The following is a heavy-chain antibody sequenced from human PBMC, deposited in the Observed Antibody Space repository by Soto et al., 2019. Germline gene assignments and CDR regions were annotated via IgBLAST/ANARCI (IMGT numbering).Heavy chain of an antibody. J-gene: IGHJ4*02. CDR3: AKDYVVGAANYYFDY. CDR2: ISGGGGST. D-gene: IGHD1-26*01. V-gene: IGHV3-23*01. Sequence: EVQLLESGGGLVQPGGSLRLSCAASGFTFSSYAMSWVRQAPGKGLEWASAISGGGGSTYYADSVKGRFTISRDNSKNTLYLQMNSLRAEDTAVYYCAKDYVVGAANYYFDYWGQGTLVTVSS. CDR1: GFTFSSYA.